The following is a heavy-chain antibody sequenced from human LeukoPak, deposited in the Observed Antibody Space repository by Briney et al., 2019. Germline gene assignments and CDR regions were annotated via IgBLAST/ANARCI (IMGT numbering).Heavy chain of an antibody. CDR1: GYTFTSYA. Sequence: GASVKVSCKASGYTFTSYAMHWVRRAPGQRLEWMGWINAGNGNTKYSQKFQGRVTITRDTSASTAYMELSSLRSEDTAVYYCARVLEMATISDAFDIWGQGTMVTVSS. V-gene: IGHV1-3*01. J-gene: IGHJ3*02. D-gene: IGHD5-24*01. CDR3: ARVLEMATISDAFDI. CDR2: INAGNGNT.